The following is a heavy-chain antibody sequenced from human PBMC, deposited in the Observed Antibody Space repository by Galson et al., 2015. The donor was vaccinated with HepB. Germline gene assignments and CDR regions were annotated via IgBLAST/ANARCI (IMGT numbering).Heavy chain of an antibody. CDR2: IYHSRTT. CDR1: GGSISRGGYS. D-gene: IGHD2-21*02. J-gene: IGHJ3*02. Sequence: TLSLTCSVSGGSISRGGYSWSWIRQPPGRGLEWIGYIYHSRTTYYNPSLKSRVTISIDRSKNQFFLRLSSVTAADTAVYYCARSYCGGYGYSDDASDIWGQGTKVTVSS. V-gene: IGHV4-30-2*01. CDR3: ARSYCGGYGYSDDASDI.